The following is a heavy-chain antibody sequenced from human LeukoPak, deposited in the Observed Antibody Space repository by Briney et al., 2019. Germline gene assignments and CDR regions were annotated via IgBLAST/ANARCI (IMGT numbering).Heavy chain of an antibody. J-gene: IGHJ2*01. Sequence: SVKVSCKASGGTFSSYAVSWVRQAPGQGLEWMGGIIPIFGTANYAQKFQGRVTITADESTSTAYMELSSLRSEDTAVYYCARDRNPYYYDSSGPIGGFDLWGRGTLVTVSS. D-gene: IGHD3-22*01. CDR3: ARDRNPYYYDSSGPIGGFDL. CDR1: GGTFSSYA. CDR2: IIPIFGTA. V-gene: IGHV1-69*13.